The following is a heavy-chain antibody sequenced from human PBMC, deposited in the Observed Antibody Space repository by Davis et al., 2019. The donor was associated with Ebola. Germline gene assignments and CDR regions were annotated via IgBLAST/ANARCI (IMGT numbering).Heavy chain of an antibody. J-gene: IGHJ6*02. CDR2: LYSGGTT. Sequence: PGGSLRLSCAASGLIVSNSYMSWVRQAPGKGLEWVSILYSGGTTYYGPSVKGRFTISRDNSKNTLYFQMDSLRAEDTAVYYCARATGSPPHYYAMDVWGRGTTVIVSS. D-gene: IGHD3-9*01. CDR3: ARATGSPPHYYAMDV. CDR1: GLIVSNSY. V-gene: IGHV3-53*01.